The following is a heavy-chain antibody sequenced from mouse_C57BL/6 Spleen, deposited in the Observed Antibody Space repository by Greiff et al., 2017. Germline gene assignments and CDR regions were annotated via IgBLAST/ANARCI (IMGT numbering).Heavy chain of an antibody. CDR3: STADCCGRSHFDY. J-gene: IGHJ2*01. D-gene: IGHD1-1*01. Sequence: VQLQQSGAELVRPGASVKLSCTASGFNIKDYYMHWVKQRPEQGLEWIGRIDPEGGDTEYAPKFKGKATMTADTSSNTAYLQLSSLTSEDTAVYYCSTADCCGRSHFDYWGQGTTLTVSS. V-gene: IGHV14-1*01. CDR2: IDPEGGDT. CDR1: GFNIKDYY.